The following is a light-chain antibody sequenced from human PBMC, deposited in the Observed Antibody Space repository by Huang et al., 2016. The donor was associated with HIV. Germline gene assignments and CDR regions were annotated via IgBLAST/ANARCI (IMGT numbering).Light chain of an antibody. CDR2: AAS. J-gene: IGKJ5*01. V-gene: IGKV1-NL1*01. CDR1: QGISNS. CDR3: QQYYSTPPIT. Sequence: DIQMTQSPSSLSASVGDRVTITCRASQGISNSLAWYQQKPGKAPKRLLYAASRLTSGVPSRFSGSRSGTDYTLTISSMQHEDFATYYCQQYYSTPPITFGQGTRLEIK.